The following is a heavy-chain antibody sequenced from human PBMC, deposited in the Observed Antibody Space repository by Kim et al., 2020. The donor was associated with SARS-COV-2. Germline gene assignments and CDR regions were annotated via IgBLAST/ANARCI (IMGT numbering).Heavy chain of an antibody. CDR1: GGSVSSGSYY. J-gene: IGHJ5*02. CDR2: IYYSGST. Sequence: SETLSLTCTVSGGSVSSGSYYWSWIRQPPGKGLEWIGYIYYSGSTNYNPSLKSRVTISVDTSKNQFSLKLSSVTAADTAVYYCARATIFGVVTPNWFDPWGQGTLVTVSS. V-gene: IGHV4-61*01. CDR3: ARATIFGVVTPNWFDP. D-gene: IGHD3-3*01.